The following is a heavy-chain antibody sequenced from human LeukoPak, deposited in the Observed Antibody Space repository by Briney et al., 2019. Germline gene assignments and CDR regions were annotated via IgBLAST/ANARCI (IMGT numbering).Heavy chain of an antibody. CDR1: GFTFSTYW. CDR2: INGDGITT. J-gene: IGHJ4*02. V-gene: IGHV3-74*01. Sequence: QPGGSLRLSCVASGFTFSTYWMHWVRQVPGKGLVWVARINGDGITTTYADSVKGRFTISRDNAKNTVYLQMNSLRAEDTAAYYCASRPMTTVTTDYWGQGTLVTVSS. D-gene: IGHD4-17*01. CDR3: ASRPMTTVTTDY.